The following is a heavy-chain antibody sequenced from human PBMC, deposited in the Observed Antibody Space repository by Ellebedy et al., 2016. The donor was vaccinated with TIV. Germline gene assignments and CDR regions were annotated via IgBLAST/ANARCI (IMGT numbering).Heavy chain of an antibody. J-gene: IGHJ3*02. D-gene: IGHD2-21*02. CDR1: GYTFTSYG. V-gene: IGHV1-18*04. Sequence: ASVKVSXXASGYTFTSYGISWVRQAPGQGLEWMGWISAYNGNTNYAQKLQGRVTMTTDTSTSTAYMELRSLRSDDTAVYYCASALVVTAIEPPPDAFDIWGQGTMVTVSS. CDR2: ISAYNGNT. CDR3: ASALVVTAIEPPPDAFDI.